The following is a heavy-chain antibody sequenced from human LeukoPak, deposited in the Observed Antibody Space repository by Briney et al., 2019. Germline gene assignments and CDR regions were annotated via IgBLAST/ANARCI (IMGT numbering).Heavy chain of an antibody. CDR2: IYYSGST. Sequence: PSETLSLTCTVSGGSISSYYWSWIRQPPGKGLEWIGYIYYSGSTNYNPSLKSRVTISVDTSKNQFSLKLSSVTAAGTAVYYCAGQGRSDAFDIWGQGTMVTVSS. CDR3: AGQGRSDAFDI. CDR1: GGSISSYY. J-gene: IGHJ3*02. V-gene: IGHV4-59*01.